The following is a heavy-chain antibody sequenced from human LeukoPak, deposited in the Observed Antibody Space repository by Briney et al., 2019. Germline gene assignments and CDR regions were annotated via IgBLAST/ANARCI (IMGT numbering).Heavy chain of an antibody. CDR2: LSGSGGST. D-gene: IGHD4-17*01. Sequence: PGGSLRLSCAASGFTFSSYWMSWVRQAPGKGLEWVSTLSGSGGSTYYADSVKGRFTISRDNSKNTLSLQMNSLRAEDTAVYYCAKESTVTPGNVNWFDTWGQGTLVTVSS. CDR1: GFTFSSYW. CDR3: AKESTVTPGNVNWFDT. V-gene: IGHV3-23*01. J-gene: IGHJ5*02.